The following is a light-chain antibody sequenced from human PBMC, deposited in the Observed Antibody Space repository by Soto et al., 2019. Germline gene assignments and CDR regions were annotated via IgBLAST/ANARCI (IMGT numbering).Light chain of an antibody. CDR1: SSNIGAGYD. CDR3: QSPDSSLSRV. J-gene: IGLJ1*01. CDR2: GNN. Sequence: QSVLTQPPSVSGAPGQRVTISCTGSSSNIGAGYDIHWYQQPPGTAPKLLIYGNNNRPSGVPDRFSGSKSGTSASLAITGLQAEDEADYYCQSPDSSLSRVFGTGTKVTVL. V-gene: IGLV1-40*01.